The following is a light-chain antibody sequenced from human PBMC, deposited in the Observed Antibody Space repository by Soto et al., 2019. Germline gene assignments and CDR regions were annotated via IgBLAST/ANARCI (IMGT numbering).Light chain of an antibody. CDR1: SSDIGGYNF. V-gene: IGLV2-14*01. Sequence: QSALTQPASVSGSPGQSITISCTGTSSDIGGYNFVSWYRQHPGKAPKLLIYSVTNRPSGVPHRFSGSKSGNTASLTISGLQAEYEAVYYCTSYTTSSTLVFGGGTKVTVL. J-gene: IGLJ2*01. CDR2: SVT. CDR3: TSYTTSSTLV.